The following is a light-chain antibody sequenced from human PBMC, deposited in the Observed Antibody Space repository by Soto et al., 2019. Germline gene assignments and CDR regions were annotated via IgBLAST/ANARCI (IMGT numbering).Light chain of an antibody. Sequence: DIQMTQSPSSLSASVGDRVTITCRASQSINRYLNWYQQKPGKAPKVLIYGASSLQSGVPSRFSGSGSGTDFTLTISSLQPEDFATYYCQQYYSYPWTFGQGTKVDIK. CDR3: QQYYSYPWT. CDR2: GAS. CDR1: QSINRY. J-gene: IGKJ1*01. V-gene: IGKV1-39*01.